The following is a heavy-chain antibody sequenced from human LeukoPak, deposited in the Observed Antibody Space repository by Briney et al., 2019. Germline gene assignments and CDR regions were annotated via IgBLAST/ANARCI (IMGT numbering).Heavy chain of an antibody. CDR3: AMPSPVYSGYDLDY. Sequence: GASVKVSCKASGGTFSSYAISWVRQAPGQGLEWMGRIIPILGIANYAQKFQGRVTITADKSTSTAYMELSSLRSEDTAVYYCAMPSPVYSGYDLDYWGQGTLVTVSS. V-gene: IGHV1-69*04. D-gene: IGHD5-12*01. CDR1: GGTFSSYA. CDR2: IIPILGIA. J-gene: IGHJ4*02.